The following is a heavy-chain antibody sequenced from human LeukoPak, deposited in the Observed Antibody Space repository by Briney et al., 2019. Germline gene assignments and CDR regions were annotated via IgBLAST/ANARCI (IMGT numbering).Heavy chain of an antibody. D-gene: IGHD1-26*01. J-gene: IGHJ4*02. Sequence: SETLSLTCAVSGGSFSGYYWTWIRQPPGKGLEWIGEINHSGSANYNPSLKSRVTISLDTSKNQFSLKLSSVTAADTAVYYCARLVSGSYPDYWGQGTLVTVSS. CDR2: INHSGSA. CDR1: GGSFSGYY. V-gene: IGHV4-34*01. CDR3: ARLVSGSYPDY.